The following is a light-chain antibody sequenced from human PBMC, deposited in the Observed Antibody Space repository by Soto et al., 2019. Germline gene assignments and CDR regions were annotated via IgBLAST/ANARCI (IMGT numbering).Light chain of an antibody. J-gene: IGKJ4*01. V-gene: IGKV1-27*01. Sequence: DIQMTQSPSSLSASVGDIVTITCRASQGISHYLAWYQQKPGQVPKLLIYAASTLHSGVPSRFSGSGSGTDFTLTISSLQPEDVAIYYCQQYNSAPLTFGGGTKVEIK. CDR1: QGISHY. CDR2: AAS. CDR3: QQYNSAPLT.